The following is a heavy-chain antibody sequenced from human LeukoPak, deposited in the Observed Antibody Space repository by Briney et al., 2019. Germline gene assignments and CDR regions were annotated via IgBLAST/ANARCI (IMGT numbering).Heavy chain of an antibody. V-gene: IGHV1-69*06. Sequence: GASVKVSCKASGGTFSSYAISWVRQAPGQGLEWMGGIIPIFGTANYAQKFQGRVTITADKSTSTAYMELSSLRSEDTAVYYCARDRRVDYYYYMDVWGKGTTVTVSS. CDR2: IIPIFGTA. CDR3: ARDRRVDYYYYMDV. J-gene: IGHJ6*03. CDR1: GGTFSSYA.